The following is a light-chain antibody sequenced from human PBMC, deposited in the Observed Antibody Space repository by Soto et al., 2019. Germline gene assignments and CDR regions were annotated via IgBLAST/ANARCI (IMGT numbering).Light chain of an antibody. J-gene: IGKJ4*01. V-gene: IGKV1-27*01. CDR3: QKYNTAPIT. Sequence: QMTQSPSSLSAFVGDRVTITCRASQGIAPYLDWFQQKPGKVPKLLIYDTSTLQSWVPSRFSGSRSGTDFTLTISSLQPEDVATYYCQKYNTAPITFGGGTKVEIK. CDR1: QGIAPY. CDR2: DTS.